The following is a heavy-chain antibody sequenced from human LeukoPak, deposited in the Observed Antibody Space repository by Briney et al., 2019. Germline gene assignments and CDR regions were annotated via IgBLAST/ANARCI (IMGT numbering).Heavy chain of an antibody. CDR2: INPSGGST. V-gene: IGHV1-46*01. Sequence: ASVKVSGKASGFTFTSYYMHWVRQAPGQGLEWMGIINPSGGSTSYAQKFQGRVTMTRDTSTSTVYMELSSLRSEDTAVYYCARGRVPERNDEDFQHWGQGTLVTVSS. D-gene: IGHD1-1*01. CDR3: ARGRVPERNDEDFQH. CDR1: GFTFTSYY. J-gene: IGHJ1*01.